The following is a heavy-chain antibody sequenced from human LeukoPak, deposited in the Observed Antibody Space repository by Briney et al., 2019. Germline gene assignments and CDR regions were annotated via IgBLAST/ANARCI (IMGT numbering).Heavy chain of an antibody. CDR2: INHSGST. Sequence: SETLSLTCTVSGGSFTSYYWSWIRQPPGKGLEWIGEINHSGSTNYNPSLKSRVTISVDTSKNQFSLKLSSVTAADTAVYYCARRPKVRGLTYYYYMDVWGKGTTVTISS. CDR1: GGSFTSYY. V-gene: IGHV4-34*01. D-gene: IGHD3-10*01. J-gene: IGHJ6*03. CDR3: ARRPKVRGLTYYYYMDV.